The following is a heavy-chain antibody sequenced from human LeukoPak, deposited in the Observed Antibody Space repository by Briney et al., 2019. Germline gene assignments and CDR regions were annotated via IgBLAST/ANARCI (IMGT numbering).Heavy chain of an antibody. Sequence: PSETLSLTCTVSGGSISTSYYWGWIRQPPGKGLEWLGNTYYSASTYYSPSLKSRVTISVDTSKNQSSLKLSSVTAADTAVYYCARLGSGYPTPDYWGQGTLVTVSS. D-gene: IGHD6-19*01. CDR3: ARLGSGYPTPDY. J-gene: IGHJ4*02. V-gene: IGHV4-39*01. CDR1: GGSISTSYY. CDR2: TYYSAST.